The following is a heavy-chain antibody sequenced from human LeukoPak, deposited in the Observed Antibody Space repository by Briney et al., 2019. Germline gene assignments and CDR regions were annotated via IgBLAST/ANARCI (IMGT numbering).Heavy chain of an antibody. D-gene: IGHD2-8*01. CDR3: AKGGHALDY. V-gene: IGHV3-9*01. CDR1: GFTFDDYA. CDR2: ISWNSGSI. J-gene: IGHJ4*02. Sequence: PAGRSLRLSCAASGFTFDDYAMHWVRQAPGKGLEWVSGISWNSGSIGYADSVKGRFTISRDNAKNSLYLQMNSLRAEDTALYYCAKGGHALDYWGQGTLATVSS.